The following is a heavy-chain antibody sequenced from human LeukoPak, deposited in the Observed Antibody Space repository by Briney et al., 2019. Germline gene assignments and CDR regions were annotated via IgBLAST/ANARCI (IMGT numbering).Heavy chain of an antibody. J-gene: IGHJ6*03. CDR3: ARAHLSSSSTDYMDV. V-gene: IGHV3-23*01. CDR1: GFTFSSYA. Sequence: GGSLRLSCAASGFTFSSYAMSWVRQAPGKGLEWVSAISGSGGSTYYADSVKGRFTISRDNSKNTLSLQMNSLRPEDTAVYYCARAHLSSSSTDYMDVWGKGTTVTVSS. CDR2: ISGSGGST. D-gene: IGHD6-6*01.